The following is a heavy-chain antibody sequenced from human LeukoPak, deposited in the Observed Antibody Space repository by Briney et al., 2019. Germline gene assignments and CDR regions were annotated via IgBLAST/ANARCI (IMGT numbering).Heavy chain of an antibody. Sequence: GVKVRSVDIGWVRKITRKGLEWVSVIYNSGGTYYADSVKGRFTISRDNSKNTLYLQMNSLRAEDTAVYYCARDVRYCSGGSCSSWGPGTLVTVSS. V-gene: IGHV3-53*01. CDR1: GVKVRSVD. J-gene: IGHJ5*01. CDR2: IYNSGGT. CDR3: ARDVRYCSGGSCSS. D-gene: IGHD2-15*01.